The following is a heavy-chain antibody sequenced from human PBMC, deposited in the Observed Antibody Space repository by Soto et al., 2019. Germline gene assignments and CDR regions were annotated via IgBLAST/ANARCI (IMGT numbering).Heavy chain of an antibody. CDR1: GDSISSSNW. V-gene: IGHV4-4*02. J-gene: IGHJ6*03. Sequence: QVQLQESGPGLVKPSGTLPLTCAVSGDSISSSNWWSWVRQTPGKGLEWIGEIYQSGSTNYNPSLKRRVTISIDKSKNQFSLKLSYVTAADTAVYYCARGSSYFEGSYSYLDVWGKGTTVTVSS. D-gene: IGHD3-22*01. CDR2: IYQSGST. CDR3: ARGSSYFEGSYSYLDV.